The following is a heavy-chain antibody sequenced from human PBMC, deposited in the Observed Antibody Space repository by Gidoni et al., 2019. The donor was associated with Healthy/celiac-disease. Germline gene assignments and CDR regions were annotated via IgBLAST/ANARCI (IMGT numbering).Heavy chain of an antibody. CDR3: TTDPTTTVTTSAGWFDP. J-gene: IGHJ5*02. CDR1: GFTFSNDW. Sequence: EVQLVESGGGLVKPGGSLRLSCAASGFTFSNDWMNWVRQAPGKGLEWVGRIKSKTDGGTTDYAAPVKGRFTISRDDSKNTLYLQMNSLKTEDTAVYYCTTDPTTTVTTSAGWFDPWGQGTLVTVSS. D-gene: IGHD4-4*01. CDR2: IKSKTDGGTT. V-gene: IGHV3-15*07.